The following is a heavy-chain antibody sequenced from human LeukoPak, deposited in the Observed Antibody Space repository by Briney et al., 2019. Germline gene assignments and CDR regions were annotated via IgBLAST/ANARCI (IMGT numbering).Heavy chain of an antibody. Sequence: SETLSLTCTVSGGSISSYYWRWIWQPPGGGLEWIGYIYYSGSTNYNPSLKSRVTISVDTSKNQFSLKLSSVTAADTAVYYCARHSSSGWYWFDPWGQGTLVTVSS. CDR1: GGSISSYY. CDR2: IYYSGST. V-gene: IGHV4-59*08. J-gene: IGHJ5*02. CDR3: ARHSSSGWYWFDP. D-gene: IGHD6-19*01.